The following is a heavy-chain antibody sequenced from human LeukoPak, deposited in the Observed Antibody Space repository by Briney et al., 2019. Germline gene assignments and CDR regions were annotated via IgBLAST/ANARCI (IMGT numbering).Heavy chain of an antibody. V-gene: IGHV4-61*02. D-gene: IGHD6-13*01. Sequence: SQSLSLTCTVSGGSIISGSYYWSWIRQPAGKGLEWIGRFYTSGRTDYNPSLKSRVTISVDMSKNQFSLELSSVTAADTAVYYCARNPFPNGSSWPYYDYWGQGTLVTVSS. J-gene: IGHJ4*02. CDR3: ARNPFPNGSSWPYYDY. CDR2: FYTSGRT. CDR1: GGSIISGSYY.